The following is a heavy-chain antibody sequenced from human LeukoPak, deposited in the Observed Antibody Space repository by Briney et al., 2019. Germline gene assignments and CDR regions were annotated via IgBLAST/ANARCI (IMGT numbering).Heavy chain of an antibody. CDR1: GGSINDFF. CDR3: ARGTPTAASGDY. Sequence: SETLSLTCSVSGGSINDFFWSWIRQPPGKGLEWIGYIHYTGSTKYNPSLYSRITISVDTSKNQLSLKLTSVTAADTAVYYCARGTPTAASGDYWGQGTLVTVSS. V-gene: IGHV4-59*01. D-gene: IGHD3-10*01. CDR2: IHYTGST. J-gene: IGHJ4*02.